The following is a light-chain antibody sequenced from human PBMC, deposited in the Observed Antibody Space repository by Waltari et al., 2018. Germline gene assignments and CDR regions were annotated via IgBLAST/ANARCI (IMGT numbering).Light chain of an antibody. CDR2: DAS. CDR3: QQRRNWPLT. Sequence: EIVLTQSPDILSFSPGERATLSCRASQSVGTYLAWYQPRTGQSPRLLIYDASYKATGIPARFSGSGSETDFTLTISSLQPEDFAVYYCQQRRNWPLTFGGGTRVQI. V-gene: IGKV3-11*01. J-gene: IGKJ4*01. CDR1: QSVGTY.